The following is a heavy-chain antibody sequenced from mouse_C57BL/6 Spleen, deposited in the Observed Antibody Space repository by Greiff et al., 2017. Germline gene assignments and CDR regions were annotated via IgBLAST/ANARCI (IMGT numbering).Heavy chain of an antibody. CDR1: GYSITSGYY. V-gene: IGHV3-6*01. D-gene: IGHD2-3*01. J-gene: IGHJ1*03. CDR3: ARDLYDYGYFDG. CDR2: ISYDGSN. Sequence: EVQLQESGPGLVKPSQSLSLTCSVTGYSITSGYYWNWIRQFPGNKLEWMGYISYDGSNNYNPSLKNRISITRDTSKNQFFLKLNSVTTEDTATYYCARDLYDYGYFDGWGTGTTVTVSS.